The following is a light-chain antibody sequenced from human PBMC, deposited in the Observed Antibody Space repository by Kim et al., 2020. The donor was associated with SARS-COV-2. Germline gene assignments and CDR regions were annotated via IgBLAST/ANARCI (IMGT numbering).Light chain of an antibody. J-gene: IGKJ2*01. V-gene: IGKV3-20*01. CDR3: QQYGTSRT. CDR2: GAS. CDR1: QSVSGSS. Sequence: EIVLTQSPGTLSLSPGERATLSCRASQSVSGSSLAWYQQKPGQAPRLLMYGASSRASGIPDRFSGSGSGTDSTLTISRLEPEDFAVYYCQQYGTSRTFGQGTKLEIK.